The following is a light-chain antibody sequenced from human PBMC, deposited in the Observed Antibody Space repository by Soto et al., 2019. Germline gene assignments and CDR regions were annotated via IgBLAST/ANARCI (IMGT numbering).Light chain of an antibody. CDR1: QSLSSY. CDR3: QQSYSTPRT. V-gene: IGKV1-39*01. CDR2: AAS. Sequence: DLQMTQSPSSLSASVGDRVNITCRASQSLSSYLNWYQQKPRKAPKLLIYAASSLQSGVPSRFSGSGSGTDFPLTISSLQPEDFATYYCQQSYSTPRTFGQGTKLEIK. J-gene: IGKJ2*01.